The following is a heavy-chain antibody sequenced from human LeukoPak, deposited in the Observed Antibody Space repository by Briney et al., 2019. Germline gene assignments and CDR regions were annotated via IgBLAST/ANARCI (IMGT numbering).Heavy chain of an antibody. CDR1: GFTFSNYW. CDR2: INQGGSEK. D-gene: IGHD5-24*01. CDR3: ARTKGYIEYYFDY. V-gene: IGHV3-7*03. J-gene: IGHJ4*02. Sequence: GGSLRLSCAASGFTFSNYWMSWVRQAPGKGLEWVANINQGGSEKYYADSVMGRLTISRDNAKNSVYLQMTGLRAEDTAVYYRARTKGYIEYYFDYWGQGTLVTVSS.